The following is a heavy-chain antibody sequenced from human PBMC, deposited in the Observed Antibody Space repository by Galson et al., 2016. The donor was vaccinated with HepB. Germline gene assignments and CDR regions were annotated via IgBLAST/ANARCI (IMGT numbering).Heavy chain of an antibody. CDR1: GYRFNYYG. V-gene: IGHV1-18*01. Sequence: SVKVSCKASGYRFNYYGITWVRQAPGQGLEWMGWISVYNGNTNYAQKFQGRVTMTTETSTSTAYMELRSLRSDDTAVYYCAREKGGSYYFDYWGQGTPVTVSS. J-gene: IGHJ4*02. CDR3: AREKGGSYYFDY. D-gene: IGHD1-26*01. CDR2: ISVYNGNT.